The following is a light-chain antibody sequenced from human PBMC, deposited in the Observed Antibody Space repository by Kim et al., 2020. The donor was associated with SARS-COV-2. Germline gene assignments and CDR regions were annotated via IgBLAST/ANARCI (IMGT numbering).Light chain of an antibody. V-gene: IGLV3-1*01. Sequence: SYELTQPPSVSVSPGQTASITCSGDRLGNKYVCWYQQKPGQSPVVVLYQDERRPSGLPERFSGSNSGNTATLTISGTQALDEADYYCQVWDSTTTVFGGG. CDR2: QDE. J-gene: IGLJ2*01. CDR1: RLGNKY. CDR3: QVWDSTTTV.